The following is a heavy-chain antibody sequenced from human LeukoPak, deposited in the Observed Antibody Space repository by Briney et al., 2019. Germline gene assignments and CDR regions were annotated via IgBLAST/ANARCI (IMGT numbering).Heavy chain of an antibody. J-gene: IGHJ4*02. V-gene: IGHV4-39*07. D-gene: IGHD4-11*01. CDR2: IYYSGST. CDR1: GGSISSSSYY. Sequence: SETLSLTCTVSGGSISSSSYYWGWLRQPPGKGLEWIGSIYYSGSTYYNPSLRSRVTISVATSKNQFSLKLSSVTAADTAVYYCARVAPRSMTTGCYFDYWGQGTLVTVSS. CDR3: ARVAPRSMTTGCYFDY.